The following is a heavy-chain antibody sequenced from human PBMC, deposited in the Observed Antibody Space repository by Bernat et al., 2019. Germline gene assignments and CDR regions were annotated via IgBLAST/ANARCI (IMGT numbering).Heavy chain of an antibody. J-gene: IGHJ5*02. D-gene: IGHD3-3*01. CDR3: ARDSTSLWSGYYT. CDR1: GGSISSYY. V-gene: IGHV4-59*01. CDR2: IYYSGST. Sequence: QVQLQESGPGLVKPSETLSLTCTVSGGSISSYYWSWIRQPPGKGLEWIGYIYYSGSTNYNPSLKSRVTISVDTSKNQFSLKLSSVTAADTAVYYCARDSTSLWSGYYTWGQGTLVTVSS.